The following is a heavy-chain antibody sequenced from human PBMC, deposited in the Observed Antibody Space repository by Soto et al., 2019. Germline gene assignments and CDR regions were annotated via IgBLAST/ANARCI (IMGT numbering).Heavy chain of an antibody. Sequence: SETLSLTCTVSGGSINSGGYCWSWIRQHPGKGLEWIGCISYGGGTSYNASLKSRVTISVDTSKNQFSLKLSSVTAADTAVYYCARVCGGDCHNGMDVWGQGTTVTVSS. CDR2: ISYGGGT. V-gene: IGHV4-31*03. D-gene: IGHD2-21*02. CDR1: GGSINSGGYC. CDR3: ARVCGGDCHNGMDV. J-gene: IGHJ6*02.